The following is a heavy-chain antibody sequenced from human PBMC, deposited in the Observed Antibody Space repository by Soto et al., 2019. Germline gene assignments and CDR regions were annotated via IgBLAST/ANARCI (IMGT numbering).Heavy chain of an antibody. J-gene: IGHJ5*01. V-gene: IGHV1-18*01. CDR1: GYTFTSYG. D-gene: IGHD6-6*01. CDR3: AREQRSSSSGRNWFDS. CDR2: ISAYNGNT. Sequence: GDSVKVSCKASGYTFTSYGISWVRQAPGQGLEWMGWISAYNGNTNYAQKLQGRVTMTTDTSTSTAYMELRSLRSDDTAVYYCAREQRSSSSGRNWFDSWGQGTLVTVSS.